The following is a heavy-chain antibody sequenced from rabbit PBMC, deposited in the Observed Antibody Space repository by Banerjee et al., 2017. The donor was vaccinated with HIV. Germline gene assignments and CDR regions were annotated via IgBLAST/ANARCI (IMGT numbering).Heavy chain of an antibody. Sequence: QEQLEESGGDLVKPEGSLTLTCTASGFSFNNNYVMCWVRQAPGKGLEYIGIICTGGSPYYASWVIGRFTISSDNAQNTMDLQMTSLTAADTATYFCARDLTGVIGWNFNLWGQGTLVTVS. CDR3: ARDLTGVIGWNFNL. J-gene: IGHJ4*01. CDR2: ICTGGSP. CDR1: GFSFNNNYV. D-gene: IGHD1-1*01. V-gene: IGHV1S45*01.